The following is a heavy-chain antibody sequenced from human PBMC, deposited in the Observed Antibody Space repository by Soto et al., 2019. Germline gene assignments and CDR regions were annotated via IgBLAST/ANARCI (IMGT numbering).Heavy chain of an antibody. CDR3: ARDYYGMDV. CDR1: GFSITSGFYS. J-gene: IGHJ6*02. CDR2: TYQSGSA. Sequence: PSETLSLTCTFSGFSITSGFYSWTWIRQSPGKGLEWIGYTYQSGSAYYNPSLKSRVTISVDRSKNQFSLNLTSVAAADTAVYYCARDYYGMDVWGQGTTVTVSS. V-gene: IGHV4-30-2*06.